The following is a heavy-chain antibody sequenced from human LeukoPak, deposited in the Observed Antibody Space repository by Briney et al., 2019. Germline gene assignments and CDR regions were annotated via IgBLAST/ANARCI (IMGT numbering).Heavy chain of an antibody. CDR1: GYTFTSYY. CDR3: ARGALGVVIIRRYNWFDP. D-gene: IGHD3-3*01. J-gene: IGHJ5*02. V-gene: IGHV1-46*01. Sequence: ASVKVSCKASGYTFTSYYMHWVRQAPGQGLEWMGIINPSGGSTSYAQKFQGRVTMTRDTSTSTVYMELSSLRSEDTAAYYCARGALGVVIIRRYNWFDPWGQGTLVIVSS. CDR2: INPSGGST.